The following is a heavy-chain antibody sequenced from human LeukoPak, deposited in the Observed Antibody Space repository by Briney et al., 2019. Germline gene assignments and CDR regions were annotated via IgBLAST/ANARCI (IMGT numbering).Heavy chain of an antibody. CDR3: ARDGDCTNGVCYTRIDY. J-gene: IGHJ4*02. CDR2: ISSSSSTI. Sequence: PGGSLRLSCAASGFTFSSYSMNWVRQAPGKGLEWVSYISSSSSTIYYADSVKGRFTISRDNAKNSLYLQMNSLRAEDTAVYYCARDGDCTNGVCYTRIDYWGQGTLVTVPS. D-gene: IGHD2-8*01. V-gene: IGHV3-48*01. CDR1: GFTFSSYS.